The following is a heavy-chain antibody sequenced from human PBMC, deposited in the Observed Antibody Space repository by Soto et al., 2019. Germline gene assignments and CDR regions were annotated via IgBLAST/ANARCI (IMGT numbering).Heavy chain of an antibody. V-gene: IGHV3-15*07. Sequence: EVQLVESGGGLVKPGGSLRLSCAASGRSFTIAWMNWVRQAPGKGLEWVGRIKSKTDGETTDYAAPVKGRFTISRDDSKNTLFLQMNSLKIEDTGVYRCTTGADYGNNGWEGNWGPGTLVTVSS. J-gene: IGHJ4*02. CDR2: IKSKTDGETT. CDR1: GRSFTIAW. CDR3: TTGADYGNNGWEGN. D-gene: IGHD1-26*01.